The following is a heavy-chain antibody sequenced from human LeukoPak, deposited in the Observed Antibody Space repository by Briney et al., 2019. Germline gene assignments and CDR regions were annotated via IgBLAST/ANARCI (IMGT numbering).Heavy chain of an antibody. CDR1: GYTFTSYY. V-gene: IGHV1-46*01. D-gene: IGHD4-17*01. J-gene: IGHJ3*02. CDR3: ARVRVDYGDYDAFDI. Sequence: GASVKVSCKASGYTFTSYYMHWVRQAPGQGLEWMGIINPSGGSTSYAQKFQGRVTMTRDTSTSTVYMELSSLRSEDTAVYYCARVRVDYGDYDAFDIWGQGTMVTVSS. CDR2: INPSGGST.